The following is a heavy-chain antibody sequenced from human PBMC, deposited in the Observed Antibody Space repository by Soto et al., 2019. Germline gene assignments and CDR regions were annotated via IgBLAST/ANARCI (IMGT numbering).Heavy chain of an antibody. V-gene: IGHV3-21*06. Sequence: GGSLRLSCAVSGFTFTSYSMNWVRKAPRKGLEWVSSISSTTNYGYCGDLMKGRFTISGDNDKNSLYLEMNSLTAEDTAVYDCARESEDLTSNFDYWGQGTLVTVSS. CDR2: ISSTTNYG. J-gene: IGHJ4*02. CDR3: ARESEDLTSNFDY. CDR1: GFTFTSYS.